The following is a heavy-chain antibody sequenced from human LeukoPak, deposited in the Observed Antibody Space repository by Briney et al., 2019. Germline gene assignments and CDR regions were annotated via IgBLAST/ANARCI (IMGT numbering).Heavy chain of an antibody. Sequence: GSLRLSCAASGLTFSSYGMHWVRQAPGKGLEWVAVIWYDGSNKYYADSVKGRFTISRDNSKNTLYLQMNSLRAEDTAVYYCARDRYDSSGYVDYWGQGTLVTVSS. CDR1: GLTFSSYG. D-gene: IGHD3-22*01. V-gene: IGHV3-33*01. CDR2: IWYDGSNK. CDR3: ARDRYDSSGYVDY. J-gene: IGHJ4*02.